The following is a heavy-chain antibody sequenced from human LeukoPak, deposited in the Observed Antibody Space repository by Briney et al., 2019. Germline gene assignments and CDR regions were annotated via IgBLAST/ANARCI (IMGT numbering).Heavy chain of an antibody. CDR3: AKGSIVGATSYYYIDV. CDR2: ISGSGDRT. J-gene: IGHJ6*03. D-gene: IGHD1-26*01. Sequence: GGSLRLSCAASGFTFSYYGINWVRQAPGKGLEWVSGISGSGDRTYYEDSVKGRFTISRDNSKNTLYLQMNSLRAEDTAVYYCAKGSIVGATSYYYIDVWGKGTTVTISS. V-gene: IGHV3-23*01. CDR1: GFTFSYYG.